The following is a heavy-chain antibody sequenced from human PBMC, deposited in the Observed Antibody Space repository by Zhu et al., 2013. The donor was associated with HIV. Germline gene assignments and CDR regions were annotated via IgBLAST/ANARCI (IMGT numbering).Heavy chain of an antibody. CDR1: GYTFSDYF. CDR3: AXDLRLALSITLLIALLLSFCIF. Sequence: QVQLVQSGAELKRPGASVKVSCKTFGYTFSDYFLHWVRQAPGQGLEWMGWINPITGDSKYIQRFKGRVTMTRDTSTNTAYMELGRLRSDDTASYFCAXDLRLALSITLLIALLLSFCIFGVQGTSGHRLF. V-gene: IGHV1-2*02. CDR2: INPITGDS. J-gene: IGHJ3*01. D-gene: IGHD3-10*01.